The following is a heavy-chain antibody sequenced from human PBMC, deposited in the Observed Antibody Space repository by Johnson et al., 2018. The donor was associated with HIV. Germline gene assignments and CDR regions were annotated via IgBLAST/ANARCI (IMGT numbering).Heavy chain of an antibody. J-gene: IGHJ3*02. CDR1: GFTFDDYA. V-gene: IGHV3-9*01. CDR3: AKDMSYDSRGDAFDI. Sequence: VQLVESGGGLVQPGRSLRLSRAASGFTFDDYAMHWVRQAPGKGLEWVSGISWNSGSIDYADSVKGRFTISRDNAKNSLYLQMNSLRAEDTAFYYCAKDMSYDSRGDAFDIWGQGTMVTVSS. CDR2: ISWNSGSI. D-gene: IGHD3-22*01.